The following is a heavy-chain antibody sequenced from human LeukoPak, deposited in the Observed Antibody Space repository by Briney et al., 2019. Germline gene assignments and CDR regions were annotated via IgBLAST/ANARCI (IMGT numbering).Heavy chain of an antibody. V-gene: IGHV4-38-2*02. D-gene: IGHD6-19*01. Sequence: SETLSLTCTVSGYSITSGYYWGWIRQPPGKGLEWIGSIYHSGSTHYNPSLNSRVTMSVDTSKNQVSLKLSSVTAADTAVYYCAGGGRYSSGWYGRQLDYWGQGTLVTVSS. CDR1: GYSITSGYY. CDR3: AGGGRYSSGWYGRQLDY. CDR2: IYHSGST. J-gene: IGHJ4*02.